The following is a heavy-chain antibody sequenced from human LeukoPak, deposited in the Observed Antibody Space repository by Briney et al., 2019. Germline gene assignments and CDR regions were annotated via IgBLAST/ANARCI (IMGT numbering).Heavy chain of an antibody. D-gene: IGHD2-15*01. J-gene: IGHJ4*02. CDR1: GGSISSGGYY. V-gene: IGHV4-30-2*01. CDR3: ARHKFEGVVAAPLDY. Sequence: SQTLSLTCTVSGGSISSGGYYWSWIRQPPGKGLEWIGYINHSGSTNYNPSLKSRVTISVDTSKNQFSLNLSSVTAADTAVYYCARHKFEGVVAAPLDYWGQGTLVTVSS. CDR2: INHSGST.